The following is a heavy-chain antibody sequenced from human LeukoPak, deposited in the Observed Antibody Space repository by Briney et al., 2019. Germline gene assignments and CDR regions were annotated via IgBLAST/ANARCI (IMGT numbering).Heavy chain of an antibody. CDR3: ARGRLRHFDWAYEYYFDY. J-gene: IGHJ4*02. Sequence: SETLSLTCTVSGGSISSYYWSWIRQPPGKGLEWIGYIYYSGSTNYNPSLKSRVTISVDTSKNQFSLKLSSVTAADTAVYYCARGRLRHFDWAYEYYFDYWGQGTLVTVSP. CDR2: IYYSGST. CDR1: GGSISSYY. V-gene: IGHV4-59*01. D-gene: IGHD3-9*01.